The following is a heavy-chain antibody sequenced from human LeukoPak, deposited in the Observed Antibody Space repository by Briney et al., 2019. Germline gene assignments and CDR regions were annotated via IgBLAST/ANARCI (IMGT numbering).Heavy chain of an antibody. V-gene: IGHV3-7*01. J-gene: IGHJ4*02. Sequence: GSLRLSCAASGFTFSSYSMTWVRQAPGKGLEWVAYIKQDGSEKHYVDSMKGRFTISRDNAKNSLYLQMNSLRAEDTAVYYCARSGPIDYWGQGTLVTVSP. CDR2: IKQDGSEK. D-gene: IGHD6-25*01. CDR3: ARSGPIDY. CDR1: GFTFSSYS.